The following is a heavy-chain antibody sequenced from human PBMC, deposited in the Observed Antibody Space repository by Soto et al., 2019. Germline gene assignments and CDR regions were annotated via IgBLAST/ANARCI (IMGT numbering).Heavy chain of an antibody. Sequence: GGSLRLSCAASGFTFSSYGMHWVRQAPGKGLEWVAVIWYDGSNKYYADSVKGRFTISRDNSKNTLYLQMNSLRAEDTAVYYCAREGYCSSTSCYDMDVWGQGTTVTVS. CDR3: AREGYCSSTSCYDMDV. CDR2: IWYDGSNK. V-gene: IGHV3-33*01. CDR1: GFTFSSYG. D-gene: IGHD2-2*01. J-gene: IGHJ6*02.